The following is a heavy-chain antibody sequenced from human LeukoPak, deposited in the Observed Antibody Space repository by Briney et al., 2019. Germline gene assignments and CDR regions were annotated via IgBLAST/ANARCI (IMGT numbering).Heavy chain of an antibody. D-gene: IGHD3-22*01. CDR3: ARASDSSGYYAPQHYFDY. V-gene: IGHV1-46*03. CDR1: GYTFTGYY. Sequence: ASVKVSCKASGYTFTGYYMHWVRQAPGQGLEWIGIINPSGGSTSYAQKFQGRVTMTRDTSTSTVYMALSSLRSEDTAVYYCARASDSSGYYAPQHYFDYWGQGTPVTVSS. J-gene: IGHJ4*02. CDR2: INPSGGST.